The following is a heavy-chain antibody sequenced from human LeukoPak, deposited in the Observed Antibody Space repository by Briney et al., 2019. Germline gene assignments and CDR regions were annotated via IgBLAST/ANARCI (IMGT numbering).Heavy chain of an antibody. D-gene: IGHD2-2*01. Sequence: PGGSLRLSRAASGFTVSSNYMSWVRQAPGKGLECVSVIYSGGSTYYADSVKGRFTISRDNAENSLYLQMNSLRAEDTAVYYCAREDIVVVPAAIPLDYWGQGSLVTVSA. CDR2: IYSGGST. J-gene: IGHJ4*02. CDR1: GFTVSSNY. CDR3: AREDIVVVPAAIPLDY. V-gene: IGHV3-53*01.